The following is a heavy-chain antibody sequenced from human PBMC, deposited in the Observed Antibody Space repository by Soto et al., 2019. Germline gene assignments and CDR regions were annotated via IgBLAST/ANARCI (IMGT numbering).Heavy chain of an antibody. CDR1: GYTFTSYS. V-gene: IGHV1-18*04. CDR2: ISAYNGNT. Sequence: ASVKVSCKASGYTFTSYSMIWVRQARGQGLEWMGWISAYNGNTNYAQKLQGRVTMTTDTSTSTAYMELRSLRSDDTAVYYCARVSGNDDTGYYGMDVWGQGTTVTVSS. J-gene: IGHJ6*02. D-gene: IGHD1-1*01. CDR3: ARVSGNDDTGYYGMDV.